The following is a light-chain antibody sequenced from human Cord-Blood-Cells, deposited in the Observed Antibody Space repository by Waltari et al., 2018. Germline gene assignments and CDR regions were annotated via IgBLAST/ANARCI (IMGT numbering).Light chain of an antibody. CDR2: QDS. CDR1: YLAANY. J-gene: IGLJ1*01. CDR3: QAWDSSTVV. V-gene: IGLV3-1*01. Sequence: YELIKPPSVSVPPRQTPSITRPADYLAANYACWYQQKPGQSPVLVIYQDSKRPSGIPERFSGSNSGNTATLTISGTQAMDEADYYCQAWDSSTVVFGTGTKVTVL.